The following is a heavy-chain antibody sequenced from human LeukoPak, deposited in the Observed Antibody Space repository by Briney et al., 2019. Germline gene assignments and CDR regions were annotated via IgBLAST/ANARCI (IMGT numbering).Heavy chain of an antibody. CDR1: GGSFSGYY. V-gene: IGHV4-34*01. CDR3: ARGLRRYSSGWGFDP. Sequence: SETLSLTCAVYGGSFSGYYWSWIRQPPGKGLEWIGYIYYSGSTYYNPSLKSRVTISVDTSKNQFSLKLSSVTAADTAVYYCARGLRRYSSGWGFDPWGQGTLVTVSS. J-gene: IGHJ5*02. D-gene: IGHD6-19*01. CDR2: IYYSGST.